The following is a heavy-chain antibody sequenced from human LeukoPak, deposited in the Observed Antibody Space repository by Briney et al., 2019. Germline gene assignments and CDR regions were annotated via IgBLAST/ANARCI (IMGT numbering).Heavy chain of an antibody. CDR3: ARGLMGGYPRFDH. V-gene: IGHV4-39*07. J-gene: IGHJ4*02. Sequence: PSETLSLTCTVSGDSITGYYWGWIRQPPGKGLEWIGNIYYTGNTYYNASLKSRVTISVDTSKNQFSLKLSSVTAADTAVYYCARGLMGGYPRFDHWGQGTLVTVSS. CDR1: GDSITGYY. CDR2: IYYTGNT. D-gene: IGHD2-8*01.